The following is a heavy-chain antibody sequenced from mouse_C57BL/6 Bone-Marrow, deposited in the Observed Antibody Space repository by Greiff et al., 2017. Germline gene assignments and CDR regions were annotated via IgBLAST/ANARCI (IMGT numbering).Heavy chain of an antibody. V-gene: IGHV14-4*01. D-gene: IGHD1-1*01. CDR2: IDPENGDT. J-gene: IGHJ4*01. CDR1: GFNIKDDY. Sequence: VHVKQSGAELVRPGASVKLSCTASGFNIKDDYMHWVKQRPEQGLEWIGWIDPENGDTEYASKFKGKATITADTAANTAYLQLSSLTSEDTAVYYCTTHYYGSIYYAMDYWGQGTSVTVSS. CDR3: TTHYYGSIYYAMDY.